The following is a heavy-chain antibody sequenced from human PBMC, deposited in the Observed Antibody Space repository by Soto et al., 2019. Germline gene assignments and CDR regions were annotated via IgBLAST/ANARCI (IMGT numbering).Heavy chain of an antibody. CDR3: ARVVEVPAAIYFEY. CDR2: INAGNGNT. D-gene: IGHD2-2*02. Sequence: XPVKGACKASGYPLTSYAMHWVRQAPGQRLEWMGWINAGNGNTKYSQKFQGRVTITRDTSASTAYMELSSLRSEDTAVYYCARVVEVPAAIYFEYWGQGTLVTVSS. V-gene: IGHV1-3*01. CDR1: GYPLTSYA. J-gene: IGHJ4*02.